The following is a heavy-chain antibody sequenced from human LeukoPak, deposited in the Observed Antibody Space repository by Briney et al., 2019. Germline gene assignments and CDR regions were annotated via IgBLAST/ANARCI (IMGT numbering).Heavy chain of an antibody. D-gene: IGHD6-19*01. CDR2: IYHSGST. CDR3: ARHEQWLVPVDY. V-gene: IGHV4-38-2*01. Sequence: SETLSLTCAVSGNSIGSSYYWGWIRQPPGKGLEWIASIYHSGSTYYNPSLKSRVTISMDTSKNEFSLRLSSATAADAAVYYCARHEQWLVPVDYWGQGALVTVSS. J-gene: IGHJ4*02. CDR1: GNSIGSSYY.